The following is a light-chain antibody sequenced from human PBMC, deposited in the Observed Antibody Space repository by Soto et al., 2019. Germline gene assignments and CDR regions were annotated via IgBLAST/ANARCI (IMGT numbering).Light chain of an antibody. CDR1: QSISSW. V-gene: IGKV1-5*01. Sequence: DIQMTQSPSTLSASVGDRVTITCRASQSISSWLAWYQQKPGKAPNLLIYDVSNLESGVPSRFSGSGSGTEFTLTISSLHADDFATYYCQQYNSDSPWKFGQATKVEIK. CDR2: DVS. J-gene: IGKJ1*01. CDR3: QQYNSDSPWK.